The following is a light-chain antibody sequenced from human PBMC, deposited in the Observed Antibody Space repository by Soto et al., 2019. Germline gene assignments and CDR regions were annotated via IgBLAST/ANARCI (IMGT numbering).Light chain of an antibody. Sequence: QSALTQPASVSGSPGQAITISCTGSSSDVGGYNYVSWYQQHPGKAPKLMIYEVSNRPSGVSDRFSGSKSGNTASLTISGLQAEDAADYYCTSYTSNNTPVFGTGTKVTVL. CDR2: EVS. CDR3: TSYTSNNTPV. CDR1: SSDVGGYNY. J-gene: IGLJ1*01. V-gene: IGLV2-14*01.